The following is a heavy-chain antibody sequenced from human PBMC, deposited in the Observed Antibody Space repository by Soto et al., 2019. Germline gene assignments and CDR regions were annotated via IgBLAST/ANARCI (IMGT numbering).Heavy chain of an antibody. CDR3: ARTPTYYYGSGSYYNGNWFDP. CDR1: GGSFSGYF. V-gene: IGHV4-34*01. Sequence: SETLSLTCAVYGGSFSGYFWSWIRQPPGKGLEWIGEINHSGSTNYNPSLKSRVTISVDTSKNQFSLKLSSVTAADTAVYYCARTPTYYYGSGSYYNGNWFDPWGQGTLVTVS. D-gene: IGHD3-10*01. CDR2: INHSGST. J-gene: IGHJ5*02.